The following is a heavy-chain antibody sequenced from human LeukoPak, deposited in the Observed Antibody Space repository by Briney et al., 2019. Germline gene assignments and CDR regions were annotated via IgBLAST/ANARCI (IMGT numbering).Heavy chain of an antibody. CDR2: ISGSGGTT. D-gene: IGHD2-2*01. CDR1: GFTFSSFA. Sequence: PGGSLRLSCAASGFTFSSFAMTWVRQAPGEGLEWVSSISGSGGTTYYADSMKGRFTMSRDNSKNTLYLQMNSLRADDTAVYYCAKEPDFDYWGQGTLVTVSS. CDR3: AKEPDFDY. V-gene: IGHV3-23*01. J-gene: IGHJ4*02.